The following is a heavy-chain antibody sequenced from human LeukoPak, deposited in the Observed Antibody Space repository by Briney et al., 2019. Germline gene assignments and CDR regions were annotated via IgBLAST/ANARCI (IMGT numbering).Heavy chain of an antibody. J-gene: IGHJ5*02. Sequence: GGSLRLSCAASGFILNIYAMSWVRQPPGKGLEWVSTVSGNGAYTYHADSVKGRFTISRDNSKDTLYLQMHSLRVEDTAIYYSAKDLFCTSTSCSNWFDPWGQGTLVTVSS. D-gene: IGHD2-2*01. CDR2: VSGNGAYT. CDR1: GFILNIYA. V-gene: IGHV3-23*01. CDR3: AKDLFCTSTSCSNWFDP.